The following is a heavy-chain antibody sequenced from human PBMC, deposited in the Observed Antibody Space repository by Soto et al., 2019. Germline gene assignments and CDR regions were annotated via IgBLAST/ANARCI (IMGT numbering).Heavy chain of an antibody. J-gene: IGHJ4*02. CDR3: ARGHTYRGYSSGGDYFDY. CDR1: GGSISSYY. CDR2: IYYSGST. V-gene: IGHV4-59*01. Sequence: SETLSLTCTVSGGSISSYYWSWIRQPPGKGLEWIGYIYYSGSTNYNPSLKSRVTISVDMSKNQFSLKLSSVTAADTAVYYCARGHTYRGYSSGGDYFDYWGQGTLVTVSS. D-gene: IGHD6-19*01.